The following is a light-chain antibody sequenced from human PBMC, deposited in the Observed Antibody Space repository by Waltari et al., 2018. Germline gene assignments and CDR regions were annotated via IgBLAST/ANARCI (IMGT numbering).Light chain of an antibody. CDR1: SSNIGANFD. CDR3: QSYDSRLSGVV. V-gene: IGLV1-40*01. CDR2: INN. Sequence: QSVLTQPPSVSGAPGQRVTISCTGSSSNIGANFDVHWYQKLPGAAPKVLIDINNNRPAGVSDRFSGSKSGTSASLAITGLQAEDEADYYCQSYDSRLSGVVFGGGTKLTVL. J-gene: IGLJ2*01.